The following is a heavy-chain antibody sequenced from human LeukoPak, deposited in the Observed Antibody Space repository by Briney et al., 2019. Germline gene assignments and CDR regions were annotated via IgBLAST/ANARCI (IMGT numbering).Heavy chain of an antibody. CDR2: IKQDGSVK. CDR1: GFTFTTYW. Sequence: GGSLRLSCEASGFTFTTYWMGWVRQAPGKGLEWVASIKQDGSVKYYVDSVKGRFTISRDNAKNSLYLQMNSLRAEDTAVYYCATRYCSSTSCYEDAFDIWGQGTMVTVSS. D-gene: IGHD2-2*01. V-gene: IGHV3-7*01. J-gene: IGHJ3*02. CDR3: ATRYCSSTSCYEDAFDI.